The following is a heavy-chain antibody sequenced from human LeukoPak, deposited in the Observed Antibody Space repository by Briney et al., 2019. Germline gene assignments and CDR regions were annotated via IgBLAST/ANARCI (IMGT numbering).Heavy chain of an antibody. D-gene: IGHD2-15*01. V-gene: IGHV4-34*01. CDR3: ARQDGYCSGGDCYAMPFDI. CDR2: INHSGST. J-gene: IGHJ3*02. Sequence: SETLSLTCAVYGGSFSGYYWSWIRQPPGKGLEWIGEINHSGSTNYNPSLKSRVTISVDTSKNQFSLKLSSVTAADTAVYYCARQDGYCSGGDCYAMPFDIWGQGTMVTVSS. CDR1: GGSFSGYY.